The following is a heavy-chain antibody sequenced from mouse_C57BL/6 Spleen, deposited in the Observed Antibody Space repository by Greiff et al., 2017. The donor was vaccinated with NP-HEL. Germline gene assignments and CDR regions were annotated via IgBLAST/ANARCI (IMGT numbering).Heavy chain of an antibody. V-gene: IGHV5-4*01. CDR3: AREGGSSFRDY. CDR2: ISDGGSYT. D-gene: IGHD1-1*01. Sequence: EVQGVESGGGLVKPGGSLKLSCAASGFTFSSYAMSWVRQTPEKRLEWVATISDGGSYTYYPDNVKGRFTISRDNAKNNLYLQMSHLKSEDTAMYYCAREGGSSFRDYWGQGTTLTVSS. CDR1: GFTFSSYA. J-gene: IGHJ2*01.